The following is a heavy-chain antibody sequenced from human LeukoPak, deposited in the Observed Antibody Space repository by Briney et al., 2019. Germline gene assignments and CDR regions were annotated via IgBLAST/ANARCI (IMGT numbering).Heavy chain of an antibody. D-gene: IGHD3-22*01. J-gene: IGHJ4*02. V-gene: IGHV3-23*01. CDR2: ISGSGDST. CDR1: GFTFSSYA. CDR3: AKDGKKAYFDSGGYYDY. Sequence: GGSLRLSCAASGFTFSSYAMTWVRQAPGKGLEWVSLISGSGDSTYYADSVKGRFTISRDNSKNTLYLQMNSLRAEDTAVYYCAKDGKKAYFDSGGYYDYWGQGTLVTVSS.